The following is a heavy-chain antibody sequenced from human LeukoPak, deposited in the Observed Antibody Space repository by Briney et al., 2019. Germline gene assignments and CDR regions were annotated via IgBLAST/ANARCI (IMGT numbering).Heavy chain of an antibody. V-gene: IGHV4-4*07. Sequence: PSETLSLTCSVSGGSISSYFWSWIRQPAGEGLEWIGRIYTSGSTNYNPSLKSRVTLSVDKSKNQFSLKLSSVTAADTAVYYCATGDHDFDRWGQGTMVTASS. CDR2: IYTSGST. CDR1: GGSISSYF. J-gene: IGHJ3*02. CDR3: ATGDHDFDR.